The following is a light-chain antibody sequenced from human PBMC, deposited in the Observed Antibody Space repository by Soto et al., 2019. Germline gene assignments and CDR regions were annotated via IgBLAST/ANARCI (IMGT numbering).Light chain of an antibody. CDR3: QTYHSARVT. V-gene: IGKV1-27*01. Sequence: DIQMTQSPSSLSASVGDRVTITCRASQGISNSLAWYQQNAGKSPKLLIYAASYLQSGVPSRFSGSGSGTDFSLTISSLQPEDVATYYCQTYHSARVTFGGGTKVEIK. CDR1: QGISNS. CDR2: AAS. J-gene: IGKJ4*01.